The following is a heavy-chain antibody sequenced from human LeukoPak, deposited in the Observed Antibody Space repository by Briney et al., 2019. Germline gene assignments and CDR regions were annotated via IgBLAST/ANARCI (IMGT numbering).Heavy chain of an antibody. CDR1: GGSISSYY. Sequence: SETLSLTCAVSGGSISSYYWSWIRQPAGKGLEWIGRIYTSGSTNYNPSLKSRVTMSVDTSKNQFSLKLSSVTAADTAVYYCARDAMVRGVTPYYFDYWGQGTLVTVSS. J-gene: IGHJ4*02. CDR2: IYTSGST. V-gene: IGHV4-4*07. CDR3: ARDAMVRGVTPYYFDY. D-gene: IGHD3-10*01.